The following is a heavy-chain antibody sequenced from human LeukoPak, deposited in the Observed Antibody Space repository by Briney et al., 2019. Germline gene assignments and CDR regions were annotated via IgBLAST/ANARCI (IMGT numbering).Heavy chain of an antibody. Sequence: SETLSLTCAVYGGSFSGYYWSWIRQPPGKGLEWIGEINHSGSTNYNPSLKSRVTISVDTSKDQFSLKLSSVTAADTAVYYCAGGEPLKALDYWGQGTLVTVSS. J-gene: IGHJ4*02. V-gene: IGHV4-34*01. D-gene: IGHD1-26*01. CDR3: AGGEPLKALDY. CDR2: INHSGST. CDR1: GGSFSGYY.